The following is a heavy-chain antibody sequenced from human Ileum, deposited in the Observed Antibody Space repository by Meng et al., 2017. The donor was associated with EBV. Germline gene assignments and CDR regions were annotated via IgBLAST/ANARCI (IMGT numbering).Heavy chain of an antibody. V-gene: IGHV4-39*01. CDR2: ICYTDYT. D-gene: IGHD4-17*01. CDR3: AMGPDYAKTGY. J-gene: IGHJ4*02. CDR1: GGSISSSNYC. Sequence: LQESGPGRVNTSETLSLTCSVSGGSISSSNYCWGWIRQPPGKGLEWIQSICYTDYTYYNPSLKSRVTISADKSKNQFSLRLNSLTAADTAVYYCAMGPDYAKTGYWGQGTLVTVSS.